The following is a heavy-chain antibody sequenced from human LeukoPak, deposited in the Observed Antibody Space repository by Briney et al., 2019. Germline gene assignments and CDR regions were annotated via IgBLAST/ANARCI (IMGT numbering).Heavy chain of an antibody. CDR1: GLTFSSYA. CDR2: IIGSGRTT. Sequence: GGSLRLSCAASGLTFSSYAMNWVRQAPGKGLEWVSSIIGSGRTTYYGDSVKGRFTISSDNSENTVFLQLNSLSAEDTAVYYCAKDRSSIWWHDFDCWGQGTLVTVSS. J-gene: IGHJ4*02. D-gene: IGHD6-13*01. CDR3: AKDRSSIWWHDFDC. V-gene: IGHV3-23*01.